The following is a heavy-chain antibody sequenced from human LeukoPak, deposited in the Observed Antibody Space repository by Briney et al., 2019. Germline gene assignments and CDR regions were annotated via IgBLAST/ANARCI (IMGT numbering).Heavy chain of an antibody. CDR1: GGTFSSYA. D-gene: IGHD6-13*01. CDR2: IIPIFGIA. CDR3: ARMEQQLVRDNWFDP. V-gene: IGHV1-69*04. Sequence: SVKVSCKASGGTFSSYAISWVRQAPGQGLEWMGRIIPIFGIANYAQKFQGRVTITANKSTSTAYMELSSLRSEDTAVYYCARMEQQLVRDNWFDPWGQGTLVTVSS. J-gene: IGHJ5*02.